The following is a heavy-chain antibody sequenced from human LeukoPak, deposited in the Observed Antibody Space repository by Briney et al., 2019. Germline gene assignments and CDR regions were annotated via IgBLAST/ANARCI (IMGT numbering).Heavy chain of an antibody. CDR1: GFSFSNYA. D-gene: IGHD1-26*01. V-gene: IGHV3-23*01. Sequence: GGSLRLSCAASGFSFSNYAMSWVRQAPGKGLEWVSGISGSGTGTYYAASVKGRFTISRENSRNTLYLQMSSLRAEDTAAYYCARQGPEVGAIAPFDYWGQGTLVTVSS. J-gene: IGHJ4*02. CDR2: ISGSGTGT. CDR3: ARQGPEVGAIAPFDY.